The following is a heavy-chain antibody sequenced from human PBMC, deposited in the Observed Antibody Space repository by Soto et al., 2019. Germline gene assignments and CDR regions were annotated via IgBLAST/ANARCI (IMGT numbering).Heavy chain of an antibody. CDR2: ISYDGSNK. V-gene: IGHV3-30*18. Sequence: GGSLRLSCAASGFTFSSYGMHWVRQAPGKGLEWVAVISYDGSNKYYADSVKGRFTISRDNSKNTLYLQMNSLRAEDTAVYYCAKETNTIFGVVSNYMDVWGKGTTVTVSS. CDR3: AKETNTIFGVVSNYMDV. CDR1: GFTFSSYG. J-gene: IGHJ6*03. D-gene: IGHD3-3*01.